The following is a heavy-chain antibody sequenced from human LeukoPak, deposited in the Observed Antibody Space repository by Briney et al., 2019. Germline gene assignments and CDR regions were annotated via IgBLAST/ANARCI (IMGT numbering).Heavy chain of an antibody. CDR1: GFTFSNYW. V-gene: IGHV3-74*01. Sequence: GGSLRLSCAASGFTFSNYWMHWVRQAPGKGLVWVSRINSDASSTRYADSVKGRFTSSRDNAKNTLYLQMNSLRAEDTAVYYCALIVGAADVDYWGQGTLVTVSS. J-gene: IGHJ4*02. CDR3: ALIVGAADVDY. CDR2: INSDASST. D-gene: IGHD1-26*01.